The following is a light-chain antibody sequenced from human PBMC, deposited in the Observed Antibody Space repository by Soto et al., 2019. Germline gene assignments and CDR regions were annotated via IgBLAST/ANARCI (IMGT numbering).Light chain of an antibody. CDR2: AAS. Sequence: DIQMTQSPSSLSASVGDRVTITCRASQGISDYLACYQQKPGRVPELLIFAASTLQSGVPSRFRGSGSGTDFTLTISSLQPEDVATYYCQKYNSVPYTFGQGTKLEIK. CDR3: QKYNSVPYT. J-gene: IGKJ2*01. CDR1: QGISDY. V-gene: IGKV1-27*01.